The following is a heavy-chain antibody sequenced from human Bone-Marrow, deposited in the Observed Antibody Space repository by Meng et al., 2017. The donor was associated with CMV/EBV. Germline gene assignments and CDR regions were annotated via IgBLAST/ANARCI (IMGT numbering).Heavy chain of an antibody. V-gene: IGHV4-59*01. Sequence: SETLSLTCTVSGGSISSYYWSWIRQPPGKGLEWIGYIYYSGSTNYNPSLKSRVTISVDTSTNQFSLKLSSVTAADTAVYYCASVNYASSGSSGLHWFDPWGQGTLVTVSS. CDR2: IYYSGST. J-gene: IGHJ5*02. CDR1: GGSISSYY. CDR3: ASVNYASSGSSGLHWFDP. D-gene: IGHD3-22*01.